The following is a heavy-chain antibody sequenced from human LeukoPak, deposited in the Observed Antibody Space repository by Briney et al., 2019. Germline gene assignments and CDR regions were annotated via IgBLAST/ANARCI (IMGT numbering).Heavy chain of an antibody. Sequence: PSETLSLTCAVSGGSISSGGYSWSWIRQPPGKGLEWIGYIYHSGSTYYNPSLKSRVTISVDRSKNQFSLKLSSVTAADTAVYYCARGERGGNWNPPGYDYWGQGTLVTVSS. J-gene: IGHJ4*02. V-gene: IGHV4-30-2*01. D-gene: IGHD1-20*01. CDR1: GGSISSGGYS. CDR2: IYHSGST. CDR3: ARGERGGNWNPPGYDY.